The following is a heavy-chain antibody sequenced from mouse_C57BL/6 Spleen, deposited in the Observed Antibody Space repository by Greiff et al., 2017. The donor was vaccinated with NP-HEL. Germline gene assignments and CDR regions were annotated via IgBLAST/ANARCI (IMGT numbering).Heavy chain of an antibody. CDR1: GYTFTDYE. J-gene: IGHJ3*01. CDR2: IDPETGGT. D-gene: IGHD1-1*01. Sequence: QVQLKESGAELVRPGASVTLSCKASGYTFTDYEMHWVKQTPVHGLEWIGAIDPETGGTAYNQKFKGKAILTADKSSSTAYMELRSLTSEDSAVYYCTIYYAGAYWGQGTLVTVSA. CDR3: TIYYAGAY. V-gene: IGHV1-15*01.